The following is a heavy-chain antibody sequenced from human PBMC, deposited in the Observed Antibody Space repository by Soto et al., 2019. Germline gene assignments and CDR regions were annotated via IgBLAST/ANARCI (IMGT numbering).Heavy chain of an antibody. V-gene: IGHV3-30-3*01. CDR3: ARDNEEYYYDSSGYYGNAFEI. J-gene: IGHJ3*02. D-gene: IGHD3-22*01. CDR2: ISYDGSNK. CDR1: GFTFSSYA. Sequence: PGGSLRLSCAASGFTFSSYAMHWVRQAPGKGLEWVAVISYDGSNKYYADSVKGRFTISRDNAKNTVYLQMNSLRAEDTAVYYCARDNEEYYYDSSGYYGNAFEIWGQGTMVTVSS.